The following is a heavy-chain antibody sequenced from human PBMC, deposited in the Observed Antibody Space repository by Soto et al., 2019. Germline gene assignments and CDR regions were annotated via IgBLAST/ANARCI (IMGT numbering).Heavy chain of an antibody. J-gene: IGHJ4*02. CDR1: GFPFSSYA. CDR3: VRDYYGSGTRPSFDY. D-gene: IGHD3-10*01. V-gene: IGHV3-33*01. Sequence: QVQLVESGGGVVLPGRSPRLSCAASGFPFSSYAMHWVRQAPGKGLEWVAFIWHDGSNKYYADSVKGRFTISRDNSKNTLYLQMSSLRAEDTAVYYCVRDYYGSGTRPSFDYWGQGILVTVSS. CDR2: IWHDGSNK.